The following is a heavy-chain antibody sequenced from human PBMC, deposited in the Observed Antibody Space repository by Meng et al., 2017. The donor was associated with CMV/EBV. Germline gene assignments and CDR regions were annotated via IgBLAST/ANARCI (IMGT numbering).Heavy chain of an antibody. D-gene: IGHD3-3*01. J-gene: IGHJ3*02. Sequence: GGSLRLSCPASGFTSSSYWISWVRQPPGKGREWLAKIKQDGSEKYYVDSVKGRFTISRDNAKNSLYLQMNSLRAEDTAVYYCARDRELDYDFWSGYGPGDFDIWGQGTMVTVSS. CDR2: IKQDGSEK. CDR1: GFTSSSYW. V-gene: IGHV3-7*01. CDR3: ARDRELDYDFWSGYGPGDFDI.